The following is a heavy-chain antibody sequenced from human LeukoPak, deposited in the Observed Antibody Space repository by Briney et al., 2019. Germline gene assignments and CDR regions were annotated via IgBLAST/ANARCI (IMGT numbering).Heavy chain of an antibody. J-gene: IGHJ4*02. Sequence: GGSLRLSCAASGLTFSSYSMSWVRQAPGKGLEWVSYISSRSSAIYYADSVKGRFTISRDNAKNSLYLQMSSLRDEDTAVYYCARTIVGTSTYYFDYWGQGTLVTVSP. CDR3: ARTIVGTSTYYFDY. V-gene: IGHV3-48*02. CDR2: ISSRSSAI. CDR1: GLTFSSYS. D-gene: IGHD1-26*01.